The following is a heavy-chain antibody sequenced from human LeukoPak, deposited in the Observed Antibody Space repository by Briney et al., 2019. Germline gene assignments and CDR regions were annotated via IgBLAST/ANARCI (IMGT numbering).Heavy chain of an antibody. CDR1: GRSISSYY. D-gene: IGHD3-10*01. V-gene: IGHV4-4*07. CDR2: IYTSGSP. CDR3: ARDTYYYGSGSFSYFDY. Sequence: PSETLSLTCTVSGRSISSYYWSWIRQPAGKGLECIGRIYTSGSPNFNPSLKSLVTMSVDTSKNQFSLKLSSVTAADTAVYYCARDTYYYGSGSFSYFDYWGQGTLVTVSS. J-gene: IGHJ4*02.